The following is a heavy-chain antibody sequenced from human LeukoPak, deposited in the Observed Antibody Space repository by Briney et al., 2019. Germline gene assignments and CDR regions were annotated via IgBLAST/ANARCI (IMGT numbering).Heavy chain of an antibody. CDR3: AKDHNPYDFWSGYYEPNYFDY. CDR2: ISYDGSNK. J-gene: IGHJ4*02. CDR1: GFTFSSYW. D-gene: IGHD3-3*01. V-gene: IGHV3-30*18. Sequence: GGSLRLSCAASGFTFSSYWMSWVRQAPGKGLEWVAVISYDGSNKYYADSVKGRFTISRDNSKNTLYLQMNSLRAEDTDVYYCAKDHNPYDFWSGYYEPNYFDYWGQGTLVTVSS.